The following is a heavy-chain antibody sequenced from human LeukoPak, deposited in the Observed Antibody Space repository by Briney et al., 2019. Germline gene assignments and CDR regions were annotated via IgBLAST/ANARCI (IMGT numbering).Heavy chain of an antibody. J-gene: IGHJ4*02. D-gene: IGHD5-24*01. CDR3: ARGVEMATQSSSLDY. CDR2: IIPIFGTA. Sequence: GASVKVSCKASGGTFSSYAISWVRQAPGQGLEWMGGIIPIFGTANYAQKFQGRVTITTDESTSTAYMELSSLRSEDTAVYYCARGVEMATQSSSLDYWGQGTLVTVSS. V-gene: IGHV1-69*05. CDR1: GGTFSSYA.